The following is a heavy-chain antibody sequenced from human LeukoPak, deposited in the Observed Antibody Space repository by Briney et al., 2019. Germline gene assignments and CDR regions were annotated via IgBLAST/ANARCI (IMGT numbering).Heavy chain of an antibody. CDR3: ARDGSAHYNDNTGYRGEFDS. CDR1: GFTFSSYT. CDR2: ISSNSHYI. Sequence: GGSLRLSCAASGFTFSSYTMNWVRQAPGKGLEWVSCISSNSHYIYYADSVKSRFTISRDNAKNSLYLQMNSLRAEDAAVYYCARDGSAHYNDNTGYRGEFDSWGQGAPVTVSS. J-gene: IGHJ4*02. D-gene: IGHD3-22*01. V-gene: IGHV3-21*01.